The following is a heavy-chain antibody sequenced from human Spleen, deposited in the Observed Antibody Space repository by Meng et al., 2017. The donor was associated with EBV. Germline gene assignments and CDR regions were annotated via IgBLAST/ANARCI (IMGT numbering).Heavy chain of an antibody. J-gene: IGHJ4*02. Sequence: EVQLVEAGGALVQPGGSLRLSCAASGFTFSRYWMHWVRQAPGKGLLWVSRTNENGRITDYADSVKGRFTTSRDNTKNTLYLQMNSLRVEDTAVYFCSRDLAGADDDWGQGTLVTVSS. CDR2: TNENGRIT. CDR3: SRDLAGADDD. CDR1: GFTFSRYW. V-gene: IGHV3-74*01.